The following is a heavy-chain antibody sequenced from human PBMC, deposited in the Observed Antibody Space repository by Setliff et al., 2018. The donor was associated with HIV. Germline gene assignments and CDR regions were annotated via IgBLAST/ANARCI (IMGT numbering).Heavy chain of an antibody. CDR2: INAGNGNT. D-gene: IGHD3-3*01. CDR3: ARVAWYYSFWSGLGDAFDI. J-gene: IGHJ3*02. Sequence: ASVKVSCKASGGTFSSYAISWVRQAPGQRLEWMGWINAGNGNTKYSQKFQGRVTITRDTSTSTAYMELRSLRSDDTAVYYCARVAWYYSFWSGLGDAFDIWGQGTMVTVSS. V-gene: IGHV1-3*01. CDR1: GGTFSSYA.